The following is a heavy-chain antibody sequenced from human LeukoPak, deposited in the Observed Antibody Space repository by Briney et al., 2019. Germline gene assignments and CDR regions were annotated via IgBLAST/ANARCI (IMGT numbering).Heavy chain of an antibody. J-gene: IGHJ6*02. V-gene: IGHV3-9*01. CDR1: GFTFDDYA. CDR3: AKDLSSAITSALVLDV. CDR2: ITWNRDNI. Sequence: GGSLRLSCTVSGFTFDDYAMHWVRHTPGKGLEWVAGITWNRDNIGYGDSVKGRFTISRDNAKNVLYLQMNSLRPEDTALYYCAKDLSSAITSALVLDVWGQGTTVTVSS. D-gene: IGHD3-22*01.